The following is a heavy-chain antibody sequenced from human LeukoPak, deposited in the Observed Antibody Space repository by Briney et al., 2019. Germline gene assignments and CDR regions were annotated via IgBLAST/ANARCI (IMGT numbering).Heavy chain of an antibody. CDR1: GNTLTELS. V-gene: IGHV1-24*01. D-gene: IGHD3-22*01. J-gene: IGHJ4*02. CDR2: FDPEVGEDGGT. Sequence: ASVKVSCKVSGNTLTELSMHWVRQTPGRGLEWMGGFDPEVGEDGGTIYAQIFQGRVTMTEDTSTDTAYMELSGLRSEDTGVYYCTTGHYYDSSGYPYNFDYWGQGTRVTVSS. CDR3: TTGHYYDSSGYPYNFDY.